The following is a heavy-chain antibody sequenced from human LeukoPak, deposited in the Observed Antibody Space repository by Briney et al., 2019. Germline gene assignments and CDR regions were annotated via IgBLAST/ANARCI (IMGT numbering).Heavy chain of an antibody. CDR3: AKDYKRGYSYGYLDY. V-gene: IGHV3-23*01. CDR1: GFTFSSYA. J-gene: IGHJ4*02. Sequence: GGSLRLSCAASGFTFSSYAMSWVRQAPGKGLEWVSVISDCGGSTYYADSVKGRFTISRDNSKNTLYLQMNSLRAKDTAVYYCAKDYKRGYSYGYLDYWGQGTLVTVSS. D-gene: IGHD5-18*01. CDR2: ISDCGGST.